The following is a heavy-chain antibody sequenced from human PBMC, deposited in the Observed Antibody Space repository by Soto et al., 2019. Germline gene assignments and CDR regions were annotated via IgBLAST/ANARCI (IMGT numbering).Heavy chain of an antibody. CDR1: GYTFTSYG. CDR2: ISTYNGNT. J-gene: IGHJ4*02. CDR3: AREMVRGVGSDY. Sequence: ASVKVSCKASGYTFTSYGISWVRQAPGQGLEWMGWISTYNGNTKYAQKLQGRVTMATDTSTSTAYMELRSLRSDDTAVFYCAREMVRGVGSDYWGQGTLVTVS. V-gene: IGHV1-18*01. D-gene: IGHD3-10*01.